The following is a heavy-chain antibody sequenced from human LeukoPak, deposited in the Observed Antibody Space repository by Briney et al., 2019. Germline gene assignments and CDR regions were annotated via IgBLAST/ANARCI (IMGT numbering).Heavy chain of an antibody. V-gene: IGHV1-2*02. D-gene: IGHD2-2*01. CDR3: ARRCSSTSCYYAFDI. Sequence: GASVKVSCKVSGYTFTGYYMHWVRQAPGQGLEWMGWINPNSGATNYAQKVQGRVTMTRDTANSTAYLELNRLRSEDTAVYYCARRCSSTSCYYAFDIWGQGTMVTVSS. CDR2: INPNSGAT. CDR1: GYTFTGYY. J-gene: IGHJ3*02.